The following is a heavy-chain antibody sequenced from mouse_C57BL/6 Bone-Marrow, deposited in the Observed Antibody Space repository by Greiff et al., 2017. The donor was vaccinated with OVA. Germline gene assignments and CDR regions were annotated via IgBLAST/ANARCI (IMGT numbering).Heavy chain of an antibody. Sequence: EVTLMESGGGLVKPGGSLKLSCAASGFTFRSYAMSWVRQTPEKRLEWVATISDGGSYTYYPDNVKGRFTISRDNAKNNLYLQMSHLKSEDTAMYYCARWDDYDAAYWGQGTLVTVSA. V-gene: IGHV5-4*03. D-gene: IGHD2-4*01. CDR2: ISDGGSYT. CDR1: GFTFRSYA. J-gene: IGHJ3*01. CDR3: ARWDDYDAAY.